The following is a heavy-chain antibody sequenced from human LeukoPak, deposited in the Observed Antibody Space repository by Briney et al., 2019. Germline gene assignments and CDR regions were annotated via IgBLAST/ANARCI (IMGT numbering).Heavy chain of an antibody. V-gene: IGHV4-59*08. CDR3: ARRDDYGDYFDY. Sequence: PSETLSLTCTVSGGSISSYYWSWIRRPPGKGLEWIGYIYYSGSTNYNPSLKSRVTISVDTSKNQFSLKLSSVTAADTAVYYCARRDDYGDYFDYWGQGTLVTVSS. D-gene: IGHD4-17*01. CDR2: IYYSGST. J-gene: IGHJ4*02. CDR1: GGSISSYY.